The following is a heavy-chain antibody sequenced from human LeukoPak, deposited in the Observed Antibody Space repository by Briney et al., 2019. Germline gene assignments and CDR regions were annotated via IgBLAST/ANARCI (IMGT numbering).Heavy chain of an antibody. CDR2: INPNSGGT. J-gene: IGHJ6*03. CDR1: GYTFTGYY. D-gene: IGHD3-10*01. V-gene: IGHV1-2*02. CDR3: AREPLWFGLAYYYYYMGV. Sequence: GASVKVSCKASGYTFTGYYMHWVRQAPGQGLEWMGWINPNSGGTNYAQKFQGRVTMTRDTSISTAYMELSRLRSDDTAVYYCAREPLWFGLAYYYYYMGVWGKGTTVTISS.